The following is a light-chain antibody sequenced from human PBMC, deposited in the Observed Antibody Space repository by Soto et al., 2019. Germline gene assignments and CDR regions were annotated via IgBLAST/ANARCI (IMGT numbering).Light chain of an antibody. CDR2: GAS. Sequence: ETVMTQSPATLSVSPGERATLSCRASQSVNSNLAWYQQKSGQAPRLLIYGASTRATGIPVRFSGSGSGTEFTLTISRLQSEDSAVYYCQQYTYWPWTLGQGTKVEIK. J-gene: IGKJ1*01. CDR3: QQYTYWPWT. CDR1: QSVNSN. V-gene: IGKV3-15*01.